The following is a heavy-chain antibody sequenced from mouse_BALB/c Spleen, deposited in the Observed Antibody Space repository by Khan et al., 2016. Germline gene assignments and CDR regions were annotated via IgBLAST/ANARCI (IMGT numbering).Heavy chain of an antibody. CDR2: IDPANGNT. V-gene: IGHV14-3*02. Sequence: VQLQQSGAELVKPGASVKLSCTASGFNIKDTYMHWVKQRPEQGLEWIGRIDPANGNTKYDPKFQGKVTITADTSSNTAYLQLNSLTSEDTAVYYCARWDPDYPMDYWGQGTSVTVSS. J-gene: IGHJ4*01. CDR3: ARWDPDYPMDY. CDR1: GFNIKDTY. D-gene: IGHD4-1*01.